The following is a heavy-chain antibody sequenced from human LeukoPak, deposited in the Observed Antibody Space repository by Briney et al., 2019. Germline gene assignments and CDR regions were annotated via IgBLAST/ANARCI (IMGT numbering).Heavy chain of an antibody. CDR1: GFTFSIYA. CDR2: ISYDGSNK. D-gene: IGHD3-22*01. CDR3: ARGHTYYYDPILDY. V-gene: IGHV3-30*04. J-gene: IGHJ4*02. Sequence: GGSLRLSCAASGFTFSIYAMHWVRQAPGKGLEWVAVISYDGSNKYYADSVKGRFTISRDNSKNTLYLQMNSLRAEDTAVYYCARGHTYYYDPILDYWGQGTLVTVSS.